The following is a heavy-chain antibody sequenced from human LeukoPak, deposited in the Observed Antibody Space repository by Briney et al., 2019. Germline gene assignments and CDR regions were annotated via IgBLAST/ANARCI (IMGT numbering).Heavy chain of an antibody. D-gene: IGHD4-23*01. CDR2: ISGDGGGT. CDR1: GFTFDDYA. V-gene: IGHV3-43*02. Sequence: GGSLRLSCAASGFTFDDYAMHWVRQPPGKGLEWVSLISGDGGGTYYADSVKGRFTISRDNIKNSLYLYLDSLRTEDTALYYCAKAEYGGNYKPFDFWGQGTLVTVSS. J-gene: IGHJ4*02. CDR3: AKAEYGGNYKPFDF.